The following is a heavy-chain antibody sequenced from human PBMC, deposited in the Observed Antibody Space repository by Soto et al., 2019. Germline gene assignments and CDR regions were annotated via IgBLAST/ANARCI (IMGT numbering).Heavy chain of an antibody. CDR3: AKDYDYGVQRQYFQH. CDR2: ISGSGGST. D-gene: IGHD4-17*01. Sequence: GGSLRLSCAASGFTFSSYAMSWVRQAPGKGLEWVSAISGSGGSTYYADSVKGRFTISRDNSKNTLYLQMNSLRAEDTAVYYCAKDYDYGVQRQYFQHWGQGTLVTVSS. V-gene: IGHV3-23*01. CDR1: GFTFSSYA. J-gene: IGHJ1*01.